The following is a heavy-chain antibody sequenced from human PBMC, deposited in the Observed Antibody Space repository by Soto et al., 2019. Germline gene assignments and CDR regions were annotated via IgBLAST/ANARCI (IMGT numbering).Heavy chain of an antibody. D-gene: IGHD1-1*01. J-gene: IGHJ4*02. CDR2: ISYDGSNK. CDR3: ARDRTTQGGFGY. CDR1: GFTFSSYA. Sequence: PGGSLRLSCAASGFTFSSYAMHWVRQAPGKGLEWVAVISYDGSNKYYADSVKGRFTISRDNSKNTLYLQMNSLRAEDTAVYYCARDRTTQGGFGYWGQGTLVTVSS. V-gene: IGHV3-30-3*01.